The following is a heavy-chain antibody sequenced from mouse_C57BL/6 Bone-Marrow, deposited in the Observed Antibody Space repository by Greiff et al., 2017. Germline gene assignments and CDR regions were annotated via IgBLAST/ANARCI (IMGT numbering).Heavy chain of an antibody. D-gene: IGHD2-1*01. V-gene: IGHV5-12*01. CDR2: ISNGGGST. J-gene: IGHJ4*01. Sequence: EVKLVESGGGLVRPGGSLKLSCAASGFNFSDSYMYWVRQTPEQRLEWVAYISNGGGSTYYPATGQGRFTISRDNAKNTLYLHMSRHKSEDTAMYYCARGPYGNYYAMDYWGQGTSVTVSS. CDR3: ARGPYGNYYAMDY. CDR1: GFNFSDSY.